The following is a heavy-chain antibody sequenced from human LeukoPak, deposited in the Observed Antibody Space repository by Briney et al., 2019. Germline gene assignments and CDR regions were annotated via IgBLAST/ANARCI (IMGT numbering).Heavy chain of an antibody. D-gene: IGHD1-26*01. CDR2: ISWSSGSI. V-gene: IGHV3-9*01. CDR3: AKDTVGATYYYNGMDV. CDR1: GFTFDDYA. Sequence: GGSLRLSCATSGFTFDDYAMHWVRQAPGKGLEWVSGISWSSGSIGYADSVKGRFTISRDNAKNSLYLQMNSLRAEDTALYYCAKDTVGATYYYNGMDVWGQGTTVTVSS. J-gene: IGHJ6*02.